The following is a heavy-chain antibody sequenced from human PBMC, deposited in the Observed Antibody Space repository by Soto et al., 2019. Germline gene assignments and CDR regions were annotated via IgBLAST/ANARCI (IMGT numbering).Heavy chain of an antibody. CDR3: AKDVDDYGLNDAFDI. J-gene: IGHJ3*02. CDR1: GFTFSSYA. Sequence: GGSLRLSCAASGFTFSSYAMSWVRQAPGKGLEWVSAISGSGGSTYYAESVKGRFTISRDNSKNTLYLQMNSLRAEDTAVYYCAKDVDDYGLNDAFDIWGQGTMVTVSS. D-gene: IGHD4-17*01. V-gene: IGHV3-23*01. CDR2: ISGSGGST.